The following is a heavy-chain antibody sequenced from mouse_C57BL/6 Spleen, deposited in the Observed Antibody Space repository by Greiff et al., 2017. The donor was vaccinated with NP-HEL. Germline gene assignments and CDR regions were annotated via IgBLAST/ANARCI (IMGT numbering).Heavy chain of an antibody. CDR3: ARLYGNYRYYFDY. D-gene: IGHD2-1*01. V-gene: IGHV5-9*01. CDR2: ISGGGGNT. CDR1: GFTFSSYT. J-gene: IGHJ2*01. Sequence: EVKLVESGGGLVQPGGSLKLSCAASGFTFSSYTMSWVRQTPEKRLEWVATISGGGGNTYYTDSVKGRFTISRDNAKNTLYLQMSSLRAEDTALYYCARLYGNYRYYFDYWGQGTTLTVSS.